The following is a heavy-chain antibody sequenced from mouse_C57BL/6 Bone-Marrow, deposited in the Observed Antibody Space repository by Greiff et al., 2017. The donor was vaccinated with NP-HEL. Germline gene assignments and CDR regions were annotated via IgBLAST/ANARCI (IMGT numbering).Heavy chain of an antibody. D-gene: IGHD2-12*01. CDR1: GYTFTSYG. CDR3: ATSSYAYWYFDV. V-gene: IGHV1-81*01. CDR2: IYPRSGNN. J-gene: IGHJ1*03. Sequence: QVHVKQSGAELARPGASVKLSCKASGYTFTSYGISWVKQRTGQGLEWIGEIYPRSGNNYYNEKFKGKATLTADKSSSTAYMELRSLTSEDSAVYFCATSSYAYWYFDVWGTGTTVTVSS.